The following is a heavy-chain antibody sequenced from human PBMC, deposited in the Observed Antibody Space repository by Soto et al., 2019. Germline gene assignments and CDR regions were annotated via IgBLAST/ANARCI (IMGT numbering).Heavy chain of an antibody. CDR2: IYYSGST. V-gene: IGHV4-59*01. Sequence: SQLMSLTRTVAGGSIGSFYWSWIRQPPKKGLEWIGYIYYSGSTNYNPSLKSRVTISVDTSKKQFSLKLSSVTAADTAVYYCARGLYYVSGSPNWFDLWGQGTLVTVSP. CDR3: ARGLYYVSGSPNWFDL. J-gene: IGHJ5*02. D-gene: IGHD3-10*01. CDR1: GGSIGSFY.